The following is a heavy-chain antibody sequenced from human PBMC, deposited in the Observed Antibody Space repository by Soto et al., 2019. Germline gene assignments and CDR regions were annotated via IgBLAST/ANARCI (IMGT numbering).Heavy chain of an antibody. CDR2: IWYDGSNK. V-gene: IGHV3-33*01. D-gene: IGHD6-6*01. CDR1: GFTFSSYG. Sequence: GGSLRLSCAASGFTFSSYGMHWVRQAPGKGLEWVAVIWYDGSNKYYADSVKGRFTISRDNSKNTLYLQMNSLRAEDTAVYYCTRGIKGYRVYAGYSSSWGFDYWGQGTLVTVSS. J-gene: IGHJ4*02. CDR3: TRGIKGYRVYAGYSSSWGFDY.